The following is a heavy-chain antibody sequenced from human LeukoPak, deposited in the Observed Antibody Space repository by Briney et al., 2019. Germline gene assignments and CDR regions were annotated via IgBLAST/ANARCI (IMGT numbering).Heavy chain of an antibody. D-gene: IGHD3-22*01. J-gene: IGHJ4*02. CDR3: ARAGGGYDSSGYYEDFDY. CDR2: VHHTGRT. V-gene: IGHV4-4*02. Sequence: SETLSLTCVVSGGSISDSFDHYWSWVRQPPGKGFEWIAEVHHTGRTIYSPSFAGRVTIPPDTSKNQISLQLTSVTAADTAVYYCARAGGGYDSSGYYEDFDYWGQGTLVTVSS. CDR1: GGSISDSFDHY.